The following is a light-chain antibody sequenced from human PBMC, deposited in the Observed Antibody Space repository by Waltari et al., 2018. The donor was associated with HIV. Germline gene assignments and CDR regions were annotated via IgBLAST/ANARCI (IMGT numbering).Light chain of an antibody. CDR2: AAS. Sequence: DIQMTQSPSSLSSFLRDRVAITSRSSQSIYTYLNWYQQKPGKAPSLLIDAASSLQSGVPSRFSGSGSGTEFTLTISSLQAEDFATYYCQQSYITPLTFGPGTKVDI. J-gene: IGKJ3*01. V-gene: IGKV1-39*01. CDR1: QSIYTY. CDR3: QQSYITPLT.